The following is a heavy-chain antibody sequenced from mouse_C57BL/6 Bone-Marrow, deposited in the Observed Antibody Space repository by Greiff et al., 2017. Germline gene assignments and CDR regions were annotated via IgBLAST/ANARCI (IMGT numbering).Heavy chain of an antibody. Sequence: VQLKESGPGLVKPSQSLSLTCSVTGYSITSGYYWNWIRQFPGNKLEWMGYISYDGSNNYNPSLKNRISITRDTSKNQFFLKLNSGTTEDTATYYCARGSGLRPFAYWGQGTLVTVSA. J-gene: IGHJ3*01. CDR1: GYSITSGYY. V-gene: IGHV3-6*01. CDR2: ISYDGSN. CDR3: ARGSGLRPFAY. D-gene: IGHD2-4*01.